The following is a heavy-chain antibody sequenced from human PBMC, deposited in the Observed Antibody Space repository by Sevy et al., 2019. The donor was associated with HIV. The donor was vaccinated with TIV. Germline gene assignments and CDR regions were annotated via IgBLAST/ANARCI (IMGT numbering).Heavy chain of an antibody. J-gene: IGHJ6*04. Sequence: GGSLRLSCAASRFTFSGYGMHWVRQAPGKGLEWVTYILNNGNNKEYSDSVKGRFTISRDNSKNTLYLEMNSLRPEDTAVYYCAKDFWSEYVWGKGTTVTVSS. D-gene: IGHD3-3*01. V-gene: IGHV3-30*02. CDR1: RFTFSGYG. CDR3: AKDFWSEYV. CDR2: ILNNGNNK.